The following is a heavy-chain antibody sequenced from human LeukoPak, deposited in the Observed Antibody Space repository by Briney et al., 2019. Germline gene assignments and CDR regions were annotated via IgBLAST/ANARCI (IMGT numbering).Heavy chain of an antibody. CDR3: ARGETGYDFWSGYYTGFWYFDL. D-gene: IGHD3-3*01. J-gene: IGHJ2*01. CDR1: GGSFSGYY. CDR2: INHSGST. Sequence: SETLSLTCAVYGGSFSGYYWSWIRQPPGKGLEWIGEINHSGSTNYNPSLKSRVTMSVDTSKNQFSLKLSSVTAADTAVYYCARGETGYDFWSGYYTGFWYFDLWGRGTLVTVSS. V-gene: IGHV4-34*01.